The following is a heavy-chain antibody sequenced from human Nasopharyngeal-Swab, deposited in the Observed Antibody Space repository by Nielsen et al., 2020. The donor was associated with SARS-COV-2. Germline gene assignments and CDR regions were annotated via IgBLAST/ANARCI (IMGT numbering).Heavy chain of an antibody. Sequence: SETLSLTCAVYGGSFSDYYWSWIRQPPGKGLEWIGEINHSGSTNYNPSLKSRVTISVDTSKNQFSLKLSSVTAADTAVYYCARGRGGYYMDVWGKGTTVTVSS. J-gene: IGHJ6*03. V-gene: IGHV4-34*01. CDR1: GGSFSDYY. CDR3: ARGRGGYYMDV. CDR2: INHSGST.